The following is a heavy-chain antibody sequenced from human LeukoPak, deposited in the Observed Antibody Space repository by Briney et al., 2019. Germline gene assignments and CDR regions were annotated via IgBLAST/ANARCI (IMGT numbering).Heavy chain of an antibody. CDR2: IWYDGSNK. V-gene: IGHV3-33*01. CDR3: ARVPYYDYVWGSYRPYYFDY. CDR1: GFTFSSYG. Sequence: GGSLRLSCAASGFTFSSYGMHWVRQAPGKGLEWVAVIWYDGSNKYYADSVKGRFTISRDNSKNTLYLQMNSLRAEDTAVYYCARVPYYDYVWGSYRPYYFDYWGQGTLVTVSS. J-gene: IGHJ4*02. D-gene: IGHD3-16*02.